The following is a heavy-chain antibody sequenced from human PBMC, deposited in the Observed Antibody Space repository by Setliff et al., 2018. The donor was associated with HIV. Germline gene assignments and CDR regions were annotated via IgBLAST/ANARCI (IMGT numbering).Heavy chain of an antibody. CDR1: GYSISSGYY. J-gene: IGHJ4*02. V-gene: IGHV4-38-2*01. CDR3: ARATTTPIAGMLAPPPDY. CDR2: IYHSGSP. Sequence: PSETLSLTCAVSGYSISSGYYWGWIRQPPGKGLEWIGTIYHSGSPNYNPSLKSRVTISVDTSKNQFSLNLSSVTAADTAVYYCARATTTPIAGMLAPPPDYWGQGTLVTVSS. D-gene: IGHD6-13*01.